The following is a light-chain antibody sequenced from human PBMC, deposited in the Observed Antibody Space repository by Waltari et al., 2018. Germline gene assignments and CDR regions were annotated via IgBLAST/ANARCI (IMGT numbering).Light chain of an antibody. Sequence: QSVLTQPPSASGPPGQRATIPCSGSSSPPTNTAVNWYQQVPGPAPKLLIYATNQRPSGVPDRFSGSKSVTSASLAISGLQSEDEAAYYCAAWDDSLNGWVFGGGTK. CDR3: AAWDDSLNGWV. CDR1: SSPPTNTA. V-gene: IGLV1-44*01. CDR2: ATN. J-gene: IGLJ3*02.